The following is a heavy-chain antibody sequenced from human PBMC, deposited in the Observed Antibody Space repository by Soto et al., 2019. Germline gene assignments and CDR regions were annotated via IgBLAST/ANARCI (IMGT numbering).Heavy chain of an antibody. D-gene: IGHD3-16*01. V-gene: IGHV3-11*03. CDR3: AGKGVGGGLGGDY. CDR1: GFIFRDFY. J-gene: IGHJ4*01. Sequence: GGSLRLSCAASGFIFRDFYMSWIRQVPGKGLEWLSKISSSSSSTDYADSVKGRFTISRDNAKNSLYLQMSSLRAEDTAVYYCAGKGVGGGLGGDYWG. CDR2: ISSSSSST.